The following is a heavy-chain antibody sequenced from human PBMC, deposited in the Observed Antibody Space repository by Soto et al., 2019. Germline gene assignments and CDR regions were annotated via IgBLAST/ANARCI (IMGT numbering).Heavy chain of an antibody. CDR3: AREANYYDSSGYCDY. J-gene: IGHJ4*02. Sequence: ASVNVSWKASGYTFTSYCISWGREAPGQGLEWMGWISAYNGNTNYAQKLQGRVTMTTDTSTSTAYMELRSLRSDDTAVYYCAREANYYDSSGYCDYWGQGTLVTVSS. CDR1: GYTFTSYC. D-gene: IGHD3-22*01. CDR2: ISAYNGNT. V-gene: IGHV1-18*04.